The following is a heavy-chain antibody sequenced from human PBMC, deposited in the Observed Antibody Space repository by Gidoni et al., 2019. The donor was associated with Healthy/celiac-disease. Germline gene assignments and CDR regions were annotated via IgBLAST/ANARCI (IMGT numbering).Heavy chain of an antibody. J-gene: IGHJ4*02. CDR2: IRSKAYGGTT. V-gene: IGHV3-49*05. Sequence: EVQLVESGGGLVKPGRSLRLSCTASGFTFGDYAMSWFRQAPGKGLEWVGFIRSKAYGGTTEYAASVKGRFTISRDDSNSIAYLQMNSLKTEDTAVYYCTREASDIVATAFDYWGQGTLVTVSS. D-gene: IGHD5-12*01. CDR1: GFTFGDYA. CDR3: TREASDIVATAFDY.